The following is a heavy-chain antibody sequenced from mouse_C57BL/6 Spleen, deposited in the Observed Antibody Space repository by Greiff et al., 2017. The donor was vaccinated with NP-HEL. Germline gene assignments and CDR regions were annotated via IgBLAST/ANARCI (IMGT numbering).Heavy chain of an antibody. CDR1: GFSLTSYA. D-gene: IGHD1-1*01. V-gene: IGHV2-9-1*01. J-gene: IGHJ4*01. Sequence: VKLMESGPGLVAPSQSLSITCTVSGFSLTSYAISWVRQPPGKGLEWLGVIWTGGGTNYNSALKSRLSISKDNSKSQVFLKMNSLQTDDTARYYCARADYYGSGGYAMDYWGQGTSVTVSS. CDR3: ARADYYGSGGYAMDY. CDR2: IWTGGGT.